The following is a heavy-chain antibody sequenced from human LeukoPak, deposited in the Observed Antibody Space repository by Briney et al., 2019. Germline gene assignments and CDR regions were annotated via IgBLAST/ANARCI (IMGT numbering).Heavy chain of an antibody. CDR2: ISSSSYI. Sequence: PGGSLRLSCAASGFTFSSYDMNWVRQAPGKGLEWVSYISSSSYIYYADSVKGRFTISRDNAKNSLYLQMNSLRAEDTAVYYCARVDAFDLWGQGTMVTVSS. CDR3: ARVDAFDL. CDR1: GFTFSSYD. V-gene: IGHV3-21*01. J-gene: IGHJ3*01.